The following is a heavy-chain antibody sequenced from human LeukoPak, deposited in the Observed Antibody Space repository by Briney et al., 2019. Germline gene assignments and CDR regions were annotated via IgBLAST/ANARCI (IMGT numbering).Heavy chain of an antibody. Sequence: GGSLRLSCAASGFTFSSYAMSWVRQAPGKGLEWVSGISGSGGSTYYADSVKGRFTIFRDNSKNTLYLQMNSLRAEDTAVYHCANGWSPDYWGRGTLVTVPS. CDR1: GFTFSSYA. CDR2: ISGSGGST. CDR3: ANGWSPDY. J-gene: IGHJ4*02. V-gene: IGHV3-23*01. D-gene: IGHD2-15*01.